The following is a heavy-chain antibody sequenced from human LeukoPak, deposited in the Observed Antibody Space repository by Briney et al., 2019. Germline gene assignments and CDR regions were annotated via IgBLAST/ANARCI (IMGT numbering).Heavy chain of an antibody. V-gene: IGHV3-30*18. Sequence: PGRSLRLSRAASGFTFSSYGMRWVRQAPGKGLGWVAVIWYGGSNKYYADSVKGRFTISRDNSKNTVFLQMNSLRHEDTAVFYCAKEAGGEVGTDYFDNWGQGTLVTVFS. CDR2: IWYGGSNK. D-gene: IGHD6-13*01. CDR1: GFTFSSYG. J-gene: IGHJ4*02. CDR3: AKEAGGEVGTDYFDN.